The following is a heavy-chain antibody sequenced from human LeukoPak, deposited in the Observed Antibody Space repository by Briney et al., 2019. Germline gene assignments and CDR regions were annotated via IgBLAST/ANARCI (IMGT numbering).Heavy chain of an antibody. D-gene: IGHD3-22*01. J-gene: IGHJ5*02. Sequence: GASVKVSCKASGYSFSRYGISWVRQAPGQGLEWMGWISTYNGNTNYAHNLQGRVTMTTDTSTSTAYMELRSLRSDDTAVYYCARDEARYSSGYYPNWFDPWGQGTLVTVSS. V-gene: IGHV1-18*01. CDR3: ARDEARYSSGYYPNWFDP. CDR2: ISTYNGNT. CDR1: GYSFSRYG.